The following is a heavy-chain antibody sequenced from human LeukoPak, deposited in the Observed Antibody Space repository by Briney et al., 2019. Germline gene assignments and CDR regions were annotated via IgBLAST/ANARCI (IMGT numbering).Heavy chain of an antibody. CDR2: FDPEDGET. CDR1: GCTLTELS. D-gene: IGHD3-22*01. Sequence: ASVKVSCKVSGCTLTELSMHWVRQAPGKGLEWMGGFDPEDGETIYAQKFQGRVTLTEDTSTDTAYMELSSLRSEDTAVYYCATRLYYYDSSGYYFSTLDYWGQGTLVTVSS. J-gene: IGHJ4*02. V-gene: IGHV1-24*01. CDR3: ATRLYYYDSSGYYFSTLDY.